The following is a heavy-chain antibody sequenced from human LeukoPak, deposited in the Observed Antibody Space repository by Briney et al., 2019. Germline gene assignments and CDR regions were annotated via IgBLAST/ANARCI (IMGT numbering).Heavy chain of an antibody. D-gene: IGHD5-12*01. CDR1: GGSISGYY. J-gene: IGHJ4*02. V-gene: IGHV4-59*08. Sequence: SETLSLTCTVSGGSISGYYWSWIRQPPGKGLDCIGYIFYSGSTNYNPSFKSRVSISLDTSKSQFSLKLTSVTAADTAMYYCARGLRGYSGYDERWGQGTLVTVSS. CDR2: IFYSGST. CDR3: ARGLRGYSGYDER.